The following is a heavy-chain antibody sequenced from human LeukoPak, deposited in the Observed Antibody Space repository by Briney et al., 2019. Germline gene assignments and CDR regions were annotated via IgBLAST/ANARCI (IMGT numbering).Heavy chain of an antibody. V-gene: IGHV3-49*04. CDR3: TTGVTTFEY. CDR2: IRIKGYGGTT. J-gene: IGHJ4*02. Sequence: GESLRLSCTDSGFTFGDYALSWVRQPPPKGLDWVGFIRIKGYGGTTEYAASVKGRFTISRDDSKSIAYLQMNSLKTEDTAVYYFTTGVTTFEYWGQGIRVTVSS. CDR1: GFTFGDYA. D-gene: IGHD4-17*01.